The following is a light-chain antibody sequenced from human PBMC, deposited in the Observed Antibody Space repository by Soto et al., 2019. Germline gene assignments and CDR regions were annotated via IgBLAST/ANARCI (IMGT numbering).Light chain of an antibody. CDR1: QGINDY. V-gene: IGKV1-9*01. CDR2: AAS. Sequence: DIQLTQSPSFLSASVGDRVTITCRASQGINDYLAWYQQKPGKAPKLLIYAASTLQSEVPSSFSGSASGTEFTLTISSLQPEDFATYYCQQFNTYPITFGGGTKVEVK. J-gene: IGKJ4*01. CDR3: QQFNTYPIT.